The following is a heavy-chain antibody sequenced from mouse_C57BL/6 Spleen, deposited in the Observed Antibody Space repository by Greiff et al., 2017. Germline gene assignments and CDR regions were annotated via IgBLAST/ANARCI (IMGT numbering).Heavy chain of an antibody. J-gene: IGHJ1*03. CDR1: GYTFTDYE. CDR2: IDPETGGT. D-gene: IGHD1-1*01. CDR3: TRDFITTVVARYFDV. Sequence: QVQLQQSGAELVRPGASVTLSCKASGYTFTDYEMHWVKQTPVHGLEWIGAIDPETGGTAYNQKFKGKAILTADKSSSTAYMELRSLTSEDSAVYYCTRDFITTVVARYFDVWGTGTTVTVSS. V-gene: IGHV1-15*01.